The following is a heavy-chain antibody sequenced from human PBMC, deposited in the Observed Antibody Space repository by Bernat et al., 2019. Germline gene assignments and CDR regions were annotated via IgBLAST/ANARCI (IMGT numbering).Heavy chain of an antibody. D-gene: IGHD1-26*01. CDR2: IWYDGSNK. CDR3: ARDGAVGARYFDY. Sequence: QVQLVESGGGVVQPGRSLRLSCAASGFTFSSYGMHWVRQAPGKGLEWVAVIWYDGSNKYYADSVKGRFTISRDNSKNTLYLQMNSLRAEDTAVYYWARDGAVGARYFDYWGQGTLVTVSS. J-gene: IGHJ4*02. V-gene: IGHV3-33*01. CDR1: GFTFSSYG.